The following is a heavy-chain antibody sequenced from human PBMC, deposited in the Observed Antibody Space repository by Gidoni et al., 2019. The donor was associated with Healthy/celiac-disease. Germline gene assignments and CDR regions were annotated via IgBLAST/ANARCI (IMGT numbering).Heavy chain of an antibody. J-gene: IGHJ5*02. Sequence: QLQLQESGPGLVKPSETLSLTCPVAGGSISSSSYYWGWIRQTPGKGLEWSGSIYYSGSTYYNPSLKSRGTISVDTSKNQFSLKLSSVTAADTAVYYCAVYCSSTSCYPPNWFDPWGQGTLVTVSS. CDR1: GGSISSSSYY. D-gene: IGHD2-2*01. V-gene: IGHV4-39*01. CDR3: AVYCSSTSCYPPNWFDP. CDR2: IYYSGST.